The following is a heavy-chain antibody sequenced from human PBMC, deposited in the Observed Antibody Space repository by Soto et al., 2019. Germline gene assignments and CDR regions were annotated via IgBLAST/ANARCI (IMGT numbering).Heavy chain of an antibody. CDR3: ASSTFYYDRSTYSYHSYAMDV. Sequence: GGSLRLSCAASGFSFSSYEMNWVRQAPGKGLEWISFINTDASIIYYADSVKGRFTISRDNAKNSLYLEMNSLRAEDTALYYCASSTFYYDRSTYSYHSYAMDVWGQGTTVTVSS. J-gene: IGHJ6*02. CDR1: GFSFSSYE. CDR2: INTDASII. D-gene: IGHD3-22*01. V-gene: IGHV3-48*03.